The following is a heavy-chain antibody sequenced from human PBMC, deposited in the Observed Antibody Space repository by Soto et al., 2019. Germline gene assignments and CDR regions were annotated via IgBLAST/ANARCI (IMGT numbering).Heavy chain of an antibody. J-gene: IGHJ4*02. V-gene: IGHV4-4*02. CDR1: GGSFTSNNW. CDR3: ASRDPGTSVDY. Sequence: SGTLSLNCAVSGGSFTSNNWWTWVRQPPGQGLEWIGEIYRTGSTNYNPSLKSRVTISLDKSENQFSLKVTSLTAADTAVYYCASRDPGTSVDYWGQGTLVTVSS. CDR2: IYRTGST. D-gene: IGHD1-7*01.